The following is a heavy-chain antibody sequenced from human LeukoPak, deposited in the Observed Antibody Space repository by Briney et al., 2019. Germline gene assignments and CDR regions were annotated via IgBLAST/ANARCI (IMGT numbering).Heavy chain of an antibody. CDR2: IYYSGST. CDR3: ARADTGYYFDY. D-gene: IGHD5-18*01. Sequence: SETLSLTYTVSGGSVSSGSYYWSWIRQPPGKGLEWIGYIYYSGSTNYNPSLKSRVTISVDTSKNQFSMKLSSVTAADTAVYYCARADTGYYFDYWGQGTLVTVSS. CDR1: GGSVSSGSYY. V-gene: IGHV4-61*01. J-gene: IGHJ4*02.